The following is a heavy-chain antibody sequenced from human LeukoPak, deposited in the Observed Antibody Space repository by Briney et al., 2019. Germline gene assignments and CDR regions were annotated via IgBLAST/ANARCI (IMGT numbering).Heavy chain of an antibody. J-gene: IGHJ4*02. V-gene: IGHV3-21*01. CDR2: MTSSRSY. CDR1: GFTLNTYS. CDR3: ARELNGYGYYFFDY. Sequence: GGSLRLSCAVSGFTLNTYSLNWVRRAPGKGLEWVSFMTSSRSYYADSVKGRFTISRDNAKNSLYLQMNGLGAEDTAVYYCARELNGYGYYFFDYWGPGTLVTVSS. D-gene: IGHD3-16*01.